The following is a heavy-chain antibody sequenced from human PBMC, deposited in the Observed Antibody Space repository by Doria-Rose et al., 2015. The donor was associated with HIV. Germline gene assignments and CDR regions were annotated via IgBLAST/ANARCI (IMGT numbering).Heavy chain of an antibody. CDR2: IFSDDER. CDR3: ARIKSSRWYHKYYFDF. CDR1: GVSLSSPGMG. Sequence: QVTLKEPGPVLVKPTETLTLTCTVSGVSLSSPGMGVSWIRQPPGKALEWLANIFSDDERSYITSLKSRLTISRGTSKSQVVLTMTDMDPVDTATYYCARIKSSRWYHKYYFDFWGQGTLVIVSA. J-gene: IGHJ4*02. D-gene: IGHD6-13*01. V-gene: IGHV2-26*01.